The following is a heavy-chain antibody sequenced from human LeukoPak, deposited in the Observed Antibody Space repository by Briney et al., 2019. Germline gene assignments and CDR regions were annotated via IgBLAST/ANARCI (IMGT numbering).Heavy chain of an antibody. CDR1: GYTFTSYG. V-gene: IGHV1-18*01. D-gene: IGHD2-15*01. CDR2: ISAYNGNT. Sequence: EASVKVSCKASGYTFTSYGISWVRQAPGQGLEWMGWISAYNGNTNYAQKLQGRVTMTTDTSTSTAYMELRSLRSDDTAVYYCARGSMVAATPEYDYWGQGTLVTVSS. CDR3: ARGSMVAATPEYDY. J-gene: IGHJ4*02.